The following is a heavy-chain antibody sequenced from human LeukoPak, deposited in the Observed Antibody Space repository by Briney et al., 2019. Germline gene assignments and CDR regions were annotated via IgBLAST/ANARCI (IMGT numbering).Heavy chain of an antibody. CDR2: ISSSGSTI. CDR1: GFTFSSYE. J-gene: IGHJ4*03. Sequence: GGSPRLSCAASGFTFSSYEMNWVRQAPGKGLEWVSYISSSGSTIYYADSVKGRFTISRDNAKNSLYLQMNSLRAEDTAVYYCAISQPGGSCFGYWGQGTLVTVSS. V-gene: IGHV3-48*03. D-gene: IGHD2-15*01. CDR3: AISQPGGSCFGY.